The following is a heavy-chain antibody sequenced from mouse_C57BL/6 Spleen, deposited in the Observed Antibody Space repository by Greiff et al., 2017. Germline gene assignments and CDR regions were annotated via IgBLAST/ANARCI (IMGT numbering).Heavy chain of an antibody. J-gene: IGHJ4*01. D-gene: IGHD1-3*01. Sequence: QVQLQQPGAELVKPGASVKLSCKASGYTFTSYWMHWVKQRPGRGLEWIGRIAPNSGGTKYNEKFKSKATLTVDKPSSTAYMQLSSLTSEDSAVYYCARWDGNLSGAMDYWGQGTSVTVSS. CDR2: IAPNSGGT. V-gene: IGHV1-72*01. CDR3: ARWDGNLSGAMDY. CDR1: GYTFTSYW.